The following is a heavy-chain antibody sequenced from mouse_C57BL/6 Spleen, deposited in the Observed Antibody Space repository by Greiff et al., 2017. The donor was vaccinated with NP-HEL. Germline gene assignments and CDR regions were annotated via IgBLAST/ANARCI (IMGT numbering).Heavy chain of an antibody. J-gene: IGHJ2*01. Sequence: VQLQQPGAELVMPGASVKLSCKASGYTFTSYWMHWVKQRPGQGLEWIGEIDPSDSYTNYNQKFKGKSTLTVDKSSSTAYMQLSSLTSEDSAVYYCARFLDSSGLFDYWGQGTTLTVSS. D-gene: IGHD3-2*02. CDR3: ARFLDSSGLFDY. CDR1: GYTFTSYW. CDR2: IDPSDSYT. V-gene: IGHV1-69*01.